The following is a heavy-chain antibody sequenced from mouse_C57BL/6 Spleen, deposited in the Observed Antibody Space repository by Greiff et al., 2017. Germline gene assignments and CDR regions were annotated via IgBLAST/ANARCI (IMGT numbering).Heavy chain of an antibody. D-gene: IGHD2-4*01. J-gene: IGHJ2*01. CDR3: ARRGDYDYNYFDY. Sequence: VQLQQPGAELVRPGSSVKLSCKASGYTFTSYWMHWVKQRPIQGLEWIGNIDPSDSETHYNQKFKDKATLTVDKSSSTAYMQLSSLTSEDSAVYYCARRGDYDYNYFDYWGQGTTLTVSS. CDR2: IDPSDSET. V-gene: IGHV1-52*01. CDR1: GYTFTSYW.